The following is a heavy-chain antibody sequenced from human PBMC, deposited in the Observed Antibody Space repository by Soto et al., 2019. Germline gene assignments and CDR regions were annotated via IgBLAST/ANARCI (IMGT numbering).Heavy chain of an antibody. D-gene: IGHD3-10*01. CDR1: GFTCSNYA. J-gene: IGHJ4*02. CDR3: AKGGQSYDY. V-gene: IGHV3-23*01. Sequence: GGAQRVSCAAPGFTCSNYAMSWVRQAPGKGLEWVSAISASVGSTYYTDSVKGRFTISRDNSKNTLYLQMNSLRAEDTAVYYCAKGGQSYDYWGQGTLVTVSS. CDR2: ISASVGST.